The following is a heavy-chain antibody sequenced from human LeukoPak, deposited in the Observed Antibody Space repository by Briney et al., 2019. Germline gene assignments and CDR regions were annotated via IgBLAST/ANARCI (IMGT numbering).Heavy chain of an antibody. CDR1: GLTFSSYW. CDR3: ARVNASPHMVRGVYDYMDV. V-gene: IGHV3-7*01. D-gene: IGHD3-10*01. CDR2: IKQDGSEK. J-gene: IGHJ6*03. Sequence: GGSLRLSCAASGLTFSSYWMSWVGQAPGKGLEWVANIKQDGSEKYYVDSVKGRFTISRDNAKNSLYLQMNSLRAEDTAVYYCARVNASPHMVRGVYDYMDVWGKGTTVTVSS.